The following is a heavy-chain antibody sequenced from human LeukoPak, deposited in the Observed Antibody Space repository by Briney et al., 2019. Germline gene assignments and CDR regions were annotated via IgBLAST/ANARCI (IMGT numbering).Heavy chain of an antibody. J-gene: IGHJ4*02. D-gene: IGHD5-18*01. Sequence: ASVKVSCKASGYTFTDYYLHWLRQAPGQGLEWMGIINPSGGSTSYAQKFQGRVTMTRDMSTSTVYMELSSLRSEDTAVYYCARADTAMVTYFVYWGQGTLVTVSS. V-gene: IGHV1-46*01. CDR1: GYTFTDYY. CDR2: INPSGGST. CDR3: ARADTAMVTYFVY.